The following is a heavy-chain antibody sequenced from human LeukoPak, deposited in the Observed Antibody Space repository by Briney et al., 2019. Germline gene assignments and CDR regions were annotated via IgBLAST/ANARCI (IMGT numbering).Heavy chain of an antibody. D-gene: IGHD6-13*01. CDR1: GYTFTAYY. CDR3: ARNGYSSSWYRN. J-gene: IGHJ4*02. CDR2: INPNSGGT. Sequence: ASVKVSCKASGYTFTAYYIHWVRQAPGQGLEWMGRINPNSGGTNYAQKFQDRVTMTRDTSISTAYMELSRLRSDDTAVYYCARNGYSSSWYRNWGQGTLVTVSS. V-gene: IGHV1-2*06.